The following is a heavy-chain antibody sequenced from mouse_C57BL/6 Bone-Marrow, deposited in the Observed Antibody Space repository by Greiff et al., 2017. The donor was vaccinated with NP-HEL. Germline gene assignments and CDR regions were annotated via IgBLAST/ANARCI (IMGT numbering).Heavy chain of an antibody. V-gene: IGHV1-74*01. Sequence: QVQLQQPGAELVKPGASVKVSCQASGYTFTSYWMHWVTQRPGQGLEWIGRLHPSDSDTNYNQKFKGKATLTVDKSSSTAYMQLSSLTSEDSAIYYCTICMVTRYWGKGTTLTVSS. CDR1: GYTFTSYW. D-gene: IGHD2-2*01. CDR3: TICMVTRY. J-gene: IGHJ2*01. CDR2: LHPSDSDT.